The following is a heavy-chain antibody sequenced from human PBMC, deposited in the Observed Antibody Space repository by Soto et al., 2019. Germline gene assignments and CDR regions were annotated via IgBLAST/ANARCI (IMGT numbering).Heavy chain of an antibody. CDR3: ARYAAEVTTFFDH. CDR1: GFIFNDYY. Sequence: GGSLRLSCAASGFIFNDYYMSWIRQAPGKGLEWLSNISGSSGSKKYADAGKGRFTISRDNAKKSLYLEMHSLRAEDTAVYYCARYAAEVTTFFDHWGQGTLVTSPQ. V-gene: IGHV3-11*06. J-gene: IGHJ4*02. CDR2: ISGSSGSK. D-gene: IGHD4-17*01.